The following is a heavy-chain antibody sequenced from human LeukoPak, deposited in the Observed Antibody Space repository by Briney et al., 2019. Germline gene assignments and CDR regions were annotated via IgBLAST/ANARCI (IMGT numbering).Heavy chain of an antibody. D-gene: IGHD6-13*01. CDR3: ARSRLGEPGIAAAGTGFDY. Sequence: ASVKVSCKASGGTFSSYAISWVRQAPGQGLEWMGGIIPIFGTANYAQKFQGRVTITADESTSTAYMELSSLRSEDTAVYYCARSRLGEPGIAAAGTGFDYWGQGTLVTVSS. J-gene: IGHJ4*02. V-gene: IGHV1-69*13. CDR2: IIPIFGTA. CDR1: GGTFSSYA.